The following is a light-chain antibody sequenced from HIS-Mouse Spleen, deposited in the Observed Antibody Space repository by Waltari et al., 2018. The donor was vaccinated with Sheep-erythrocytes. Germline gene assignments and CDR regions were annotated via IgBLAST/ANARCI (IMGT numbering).Light chain of an antibody. Sequence: DIQMTQSPSSLSASVGDRVTIPCRASQSISSYLNWYQQKPGKPPKLLIYAASSLQSGVPSRFSGSGSGTDFTLTISSLQPEDFATYYCQQSYSTPQFTFGPGTKVDIK. J-gene: IGKJ3*01. CDR3: QQSYSTPQFT. V-gene: IGKV1-39*01. CDR2: AAS. CDR1: QSISSY.